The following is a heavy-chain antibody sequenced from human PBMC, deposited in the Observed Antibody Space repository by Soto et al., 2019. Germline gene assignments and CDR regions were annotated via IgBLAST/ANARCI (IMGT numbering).Heavy chain of an antibody. Sequence: VASVKVSCKASGYTFTSYGISWVRQAPGQGLEWMGWISAYNGNTNYAQKLQGRVTMTTDTSTSTAYMELRSLRSDDTAVYYCARTYYYDSSGYYPLNYWGQGTLVTVS. D-gene: IGHD3-22*01. CDR2: ISAYNGNT. CDR1: GYTFTSYG. CDR3: ARTYYYDSSGYYPLNY. V-gene: IGHV1-18*04. J-gene: IGHJ4*02.